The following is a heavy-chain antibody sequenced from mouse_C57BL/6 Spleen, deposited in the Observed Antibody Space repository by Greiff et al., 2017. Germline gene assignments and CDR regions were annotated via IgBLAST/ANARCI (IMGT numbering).Heavy chain of an antibody. CDR1: GFTFRDYY. CDR2: INYDGSST. CDR3: AREPIYYYGSGYFDV. V-gene: IGHV5-16*01. Sequence: EVKLVESEGGLVQPGSTMKLSCTASGFTFRDYYMAWVRQVPEKGLEWVANINYDGSSTYYLDSLKSRFIISRDNAKNILYLQMSSLKSEDTATYYCAREPIYYYGSGYFDVWGTGTTVTVSS. J-gene: IGHJ1*03. D-gene: IGHD1-1*01.